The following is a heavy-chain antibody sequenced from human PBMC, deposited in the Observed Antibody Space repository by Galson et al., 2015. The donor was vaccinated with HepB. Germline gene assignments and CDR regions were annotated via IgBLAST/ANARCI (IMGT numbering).Heavy chain of an antibody. CDR1: GFTFSSYA. J-gene: IGHJ5*02. Sequence: SLRLSCAASGFTFSSYAMHWVRQAPGKGLEWVAVISYDGSNKYYADSVKGRFTISRDNSKNTLYLQMNSLRAEDTAVYYCARAGGVAGREGSWFDPWGQGTLVTVSS. CDR2: ISYDGSNK. D-gene: IGHD6-19*01. V-gene: IGHV3-30-3*01. CDR3: ARAGGVAGREGSWFDP.